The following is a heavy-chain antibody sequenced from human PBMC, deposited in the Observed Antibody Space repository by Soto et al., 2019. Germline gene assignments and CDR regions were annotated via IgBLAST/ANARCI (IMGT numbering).Heavy chain of an antibody. CDR2: IYSSGST. D-gene: IGHD6-13*01. CDR1: GGSFSSYY. V-gene: IGHV4-59*01. J-gene: IGHJ3*02. Sequence: ASETLSLTCTVSGGSFSSYYWSWIRQPPGKGLEWIGYIYSSGSTNYNPSLESRVTISVDTSKNLISLKQRSVTAADTAVYYCVRVGKTSSNDAFDIWGQGTMVTVSS. CDR3: VRVGKTSSNDAFDI.